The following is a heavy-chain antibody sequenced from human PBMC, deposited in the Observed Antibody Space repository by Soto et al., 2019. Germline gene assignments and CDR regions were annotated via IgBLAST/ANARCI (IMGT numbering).Heavy chain of an antibody. V-gene: IGHV4-39*01. Sequence: PLETLSLTCTVSGGSISSSSYYWGWIRQPPGKGLEWIGSIYYSGSTYYNPSLKSRVTISVDTSKNQFSLKLSSVAAADTAVYYCARHTPTYDYIWGSHNWFDPWGQGTLVTVSS. J-gene: IGHJ5*02. CDR1: GGSISSSSYY. CDR2: IYYSGST. CDR3: ARHTPTYDYIWGSHNWFDP. D-gene: IGHD3-16*01.